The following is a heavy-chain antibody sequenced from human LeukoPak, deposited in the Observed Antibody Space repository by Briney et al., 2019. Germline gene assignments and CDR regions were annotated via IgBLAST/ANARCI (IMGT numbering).Heavy chain of an antibody. CDR2: IRYDGSNE. CDR3: AKDRIQLLPRYFDY. J-gene: IGHJ4*02. CDR1: GFTFSSYG. V-gene: IGHV3-30*02. D-gene: IGHD5-18*01. Sequence: HTGGSLRLSCAASGFTFSSYGMFWVRQAPGKGLEWVAFIRYDGSNEYYTDSVKGRFTISRDNSKNTLYLQMNSLRVEDTAVYYCAKDRIQLLPRYFDYWGQGTLVTVSS.